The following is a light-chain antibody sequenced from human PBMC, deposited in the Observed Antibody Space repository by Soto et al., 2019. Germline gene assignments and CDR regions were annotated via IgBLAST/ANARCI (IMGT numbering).Light chain of an antibody. CDR3: QQYERYPVT. Sequence: DIPMTQSPSTLSASAGDRVTITCRASQSIRTSLAWYQQKPGKAPNVLIYKASSLQSGVPSRVSGSGAGTEFTLTISSLQPDDFATCYCQQYERYPVTFGGGTKVEIK. CDR1: QSIRTS. V-gene: IGKV1-5*03. CDR2: KAS. J-gene: IGKJ4*01.